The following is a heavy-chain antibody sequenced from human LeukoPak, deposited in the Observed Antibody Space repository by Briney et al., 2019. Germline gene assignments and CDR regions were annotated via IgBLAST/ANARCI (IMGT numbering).Heavy chain of an antibody. J-gene: IGHJ6*02. CDR1: GLTFSTYS. CDR2: ISSSSGFI. D-gene: IGHD4-4*01. Sequence: GGSLRLSCAASGLTFSTYSMNWVRQAPGKGLEWVSSISSSSGFIYYADSVKGRFTISRDNSKNTLYLQMNSLRAEDTAVYYCARSSYSNYIYYYYYGMDVWGQGTTVTVSS. CDR3: ARSSYSNYIYYYYYGMDV. V-gene: IGHV3-21*01.